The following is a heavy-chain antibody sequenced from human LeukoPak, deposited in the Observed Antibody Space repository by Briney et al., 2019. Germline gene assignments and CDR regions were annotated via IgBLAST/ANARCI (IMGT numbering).Heavy chain of an antibody. CDR2: IIGSGGST. J-gene: IGHJ4*02. CDR3: ARVLGGSGSYSYFDY. V-gene: IGHV3-23*01. CDR1: GFTFSSYG. D-gene: IGHD3-10*01. Sequence: GGSLRLSCAASGFTFSSYGMSWVRQAPGKGLEWVSTIIGSGGSTYDADSVKGRFTISRDNSRNTLYLQMNSLRAEDTAVYYCARVLGGSGSYSYFDYWGQGTLVTVSS.